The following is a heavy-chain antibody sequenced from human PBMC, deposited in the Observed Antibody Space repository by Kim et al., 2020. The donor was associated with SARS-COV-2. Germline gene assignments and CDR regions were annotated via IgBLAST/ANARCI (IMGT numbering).Heavy chain of an antibody. J-gene: IGHJ4*02. CDR2: ISWDGGST. CDR1: GFTFDDYT. D-gene: IGHD6-19*01. V-gene: IGHV3-43*01. Sequence: GGSLRLSCAASGFTFDDYTMHWVRQAPGKGLEWVSLISWDGGSTYYADSVKGRFTISRDNSKNSLYLQMNSLRTEDTALYYCAKDMYSSGWTSFDYWGQGTLVTVSS. CDR3: AKDMYSSGWTSFDY.